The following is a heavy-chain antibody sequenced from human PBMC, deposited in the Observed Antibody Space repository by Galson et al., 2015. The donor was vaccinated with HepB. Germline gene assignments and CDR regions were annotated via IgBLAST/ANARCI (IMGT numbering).Heavy chain of an antibody. CDR3: ARGPYTAMVTFDY. CDR1: GFTLSIYW. J-gene: IGHJ4*02. V-gene: IGHV3-7*01. Sequence: SLRLSCAASGFTLSIYWMSWVRQAPGKGLEWVANIKQDGSEKYYVDSVRGRFTISRDNAKNSLYLQMSSLRAEDTAVYYCARGPYTAMVTFDYWGQGTLVTVSS. D-gene: IGHD5-18*01. CDR2: IKQDGSEK.